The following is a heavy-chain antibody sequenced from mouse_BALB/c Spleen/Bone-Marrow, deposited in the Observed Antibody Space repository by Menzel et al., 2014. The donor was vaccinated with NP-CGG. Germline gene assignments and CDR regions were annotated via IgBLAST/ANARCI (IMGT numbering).Heavy chain of an antibody. D-gene: IGHD2-4*01. V-gene: IGHV5-6-5*01. CDR1: GFSLSNYA. J-gene: IGHJ3*02. CDR2: INTAGSA. CDR3: ARTDAAGYDWVKYFTL. Sequence: EESGGRLVTPGTPLTLTCTASGFSLSNYAMIWVRQAPGEGLEYIGFINTAGSAHYASWAKGRFTISRTSTTVDLRITSPTTEDTATYFCARTDAAGYDWVKYFTLWGQGTLVTVS.